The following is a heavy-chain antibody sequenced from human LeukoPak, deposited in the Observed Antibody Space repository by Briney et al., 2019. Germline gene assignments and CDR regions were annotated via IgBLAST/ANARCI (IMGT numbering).Heavy chain of an antibody. CDR3: ARETGDVLLGAFDI. CDR2: IGTVGDT. CDR1: GFTFSGYD. J-gene: IGHJ3*02. V-gene: IGHV3-13*04. D-gene: IGHD3-10*01. Sequence: GGSLSLSCAASGFTFSGYDLNWVRQATGRGLEWVSAIGTVGDTHYLDSVKGRFTISRENAKNSLYLQMNSLRAGDTAVYYCARETGDVLLGAFDIWGQGTMVTVSS.